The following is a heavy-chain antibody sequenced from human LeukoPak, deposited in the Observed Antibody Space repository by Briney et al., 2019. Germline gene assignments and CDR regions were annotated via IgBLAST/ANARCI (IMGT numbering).Heavy chain of an antibody. CDR2: INTNTGNP. V-gene: IGHV7-4-1*02. CDR1: GYTFTSYA. D-gene: IGHD5-18*01. J-gene: IGHJ6*02. CDR3: ARSGYSYTYYYYYGMDV. Sequence: ASVKVSCEASGYTFTSYAMNWVRQAPGQGLEWMGWINTNTGNPTYAQGFTGRFVFSLDTSVSTAYLQISSLKAEDTAVYYCARSGYSYTYYYYYGMDVWGQGTTVTVSS.